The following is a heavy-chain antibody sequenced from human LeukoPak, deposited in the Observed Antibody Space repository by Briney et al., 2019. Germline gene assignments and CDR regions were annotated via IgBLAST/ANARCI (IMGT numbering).Heavy chain of an antibody. J-gene: IGHJ5*02. CDR2: IGTAGEI. CDR1: GFTFRSYD. D-gene: IGHD3-10*01. V-gene: IGHV3-13*01. Sequence: GGSLRLSCAASGFTFRSYDMHWVRQATGKGLEWVSGIGTAGEIYYPGSVKGRFTISRENAKNSLYLQMNSLKTEDTAVYYCTTSYPPWWFGELPWGQGTLVTVSS. CDR3: TTSYPPWWFGELP.